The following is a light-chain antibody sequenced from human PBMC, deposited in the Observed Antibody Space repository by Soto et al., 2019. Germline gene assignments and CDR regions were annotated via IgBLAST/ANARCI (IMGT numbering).Light chain of an antibody. CDR3: AAWDDSPNGREV. CDR1: NSQIGSNS. CDR2: SNN. Sequence: SVMSQPPPASGDPRPRGTPSCYGRNSQIGSNSVNWYQQLPGAAPKLLIYSNNQRPSGVPDRFSGSKSGTSASLAISGLQSEDEADYYCAAWDDSPNGREVFGTGTKVTVL. J-gene: IGLJ1*01. V-gene: IGLV1-44*01.